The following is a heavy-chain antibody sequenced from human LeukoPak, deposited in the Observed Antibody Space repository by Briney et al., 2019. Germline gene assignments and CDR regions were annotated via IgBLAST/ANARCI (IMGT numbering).Heavy chain of an antibody. CDR3: ARTQYDILTGENQSMDV. Sequence: GGSLRLSCSASGFTFSAYTMHWVRQAPGKGLEWVAIIFYDGSNKYYADSVKGRFTISKDNSKNTLYLQMNSLRAEDTAVYYCARTQYDILTGENQSMDVWGQGTTVTVSS. CDR2: IFYDGSNK. CDR1: GFTFSAYT. J-gene: IGHJ6*02. V-gene: IGHV3-30-3*01. D-gene: IGHD3-9*01.